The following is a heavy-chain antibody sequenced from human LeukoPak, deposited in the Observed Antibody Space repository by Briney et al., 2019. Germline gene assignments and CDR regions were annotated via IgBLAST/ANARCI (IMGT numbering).Heavy chain of an antibody. Sequence: PSETLSLTCTVSGGSISSSSYYWGWIRQPPGKGLEWIGSIYYSGSTYYNPSLKSRVTISVDTSKNQFSLKLSSVTAADTAVYYCARVYLLSYDSSGNDAFDIWGQGTMVTVSS. CDR1: GGSISSSSYY. D-gene: IGHD3-22*01. J-gene: IGHJ3*02. CDR3: ARVYLLSYDSSGNDAFDI. CDR2: IYYSGST. V-gene: IGHV4-39*07.